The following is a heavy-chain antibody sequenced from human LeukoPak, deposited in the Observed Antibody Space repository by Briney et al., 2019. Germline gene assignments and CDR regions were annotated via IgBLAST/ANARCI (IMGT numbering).Heavy chain of an antibody. Sequence: GGSLRLSXAASGFTFSSYWMHWVRHAPGKGLEWVSLISSDRSTTIYADPVKGRFTIYRDNATNTLFLHMNSLRAEDMAVYYCAKRAKGVDSTGYYYDFDLWGRGQLVPVSS. D-gene: IGHD3-22*01. J-gene: IGHJ2*01. CDR2: ISSDRSTT. CDR3: AKRAKGVDSTGYYYDFDL. V-gene: IGHV3-74*01. CDR1: GFTFSSYW.